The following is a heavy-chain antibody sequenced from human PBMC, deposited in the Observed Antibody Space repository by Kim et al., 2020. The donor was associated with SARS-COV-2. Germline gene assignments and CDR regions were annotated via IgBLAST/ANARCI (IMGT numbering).Heavy chain of an antibody. V-gene: IGHV5-51*01. CDR3: ARLSGGGLRFLEWLFWDY. J-gene: IGHJ4*02. CDR1: GYSFTSYW. Sequence: GESLKISCKGSGYSFTSYWIGWVRQMPGKGLEWMGIIYPGDSDTRYSPSFQGQVTISADKSISTAYLQWSSLKASDTAMYYCARLSGGGLRFLEWLFWDYWGQGTLVTVSS. CDR2: IYPGDSDT. D-gene: IGHD3-3*01.